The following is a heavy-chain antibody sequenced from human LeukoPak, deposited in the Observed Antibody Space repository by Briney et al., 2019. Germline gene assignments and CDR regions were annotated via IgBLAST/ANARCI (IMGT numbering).Heavy chain of an antibody. J-gene: IGHJ3*02. D-gene: IGHD6-19*01. CDR3: ARAKYSSAALDAFDI. CDR1: GFTFDDYG. Sequence: PGGSLRLSCAASGFTFDDYGMSWVRQAPGKGLEWVSGINWNGGSTAYADSVKGRFTISRDNAKNSLYLQMNSLRAEDTALYYCARAKYSSAALDAFDIWGQGTMVTVS. CDR2: INWNGGST. V-gene: IGHV3-20*04.